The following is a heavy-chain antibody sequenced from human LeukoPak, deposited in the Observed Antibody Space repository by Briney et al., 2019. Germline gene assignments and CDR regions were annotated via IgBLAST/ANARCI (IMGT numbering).Heavy chain of an antibody. D-gene: IGHD1-26*01. CDR3: ARHVGHTASWFDP. V-gene: IGHV4-39*01. J-gene: IGHJ5*02. CDR1: GGSITTSSYY. CDR2: MYNSRST. Sequence: SETLSLTCSVSGGSITTSSYYWGWIRQSPGTGLEWIGSMYNSRSTYYNPSLESRVTISVDTSKNLFSLKLNSATDADMAVYYCARHVGHTASWFDPWGEGTLVTVSS.